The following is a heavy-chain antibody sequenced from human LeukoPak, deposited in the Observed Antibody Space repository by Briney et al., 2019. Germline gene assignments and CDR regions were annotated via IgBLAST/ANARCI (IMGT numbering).Heavy chain of an antibody. D-gene: IGHD1-1*01. Sequence: GGSLRLSCAASGFTFSNYAMTWVRQAPGKGLEWVSAISGSGDSTYYADSVKGRFTISRDNSKKTLYLQMNSLRAEDTAVYYCAKVERGGYHYYYYGMDVWGQGTTVTVSS. CDR2: ISGSGDST. J-gene: IGHJ6*02. CDR1: GFTFSNYA. V-gene: IGHV3-23*01. CDR3: AKVERGGYHYYYYGMDV.